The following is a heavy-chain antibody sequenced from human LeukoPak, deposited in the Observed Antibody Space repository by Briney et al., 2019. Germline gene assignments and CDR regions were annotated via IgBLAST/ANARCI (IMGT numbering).Heavy chain of an antibody. CDR1: GGSISSNNYY. V-gene: IGHV4-39*01. CDR2: IYYSGSH. J-gene: IGHJ4*02. CDR3: ARVAYYDSSAYYYDFDY. D-gene: IGHD3-22*01. Sequence: SETLSLTCTVSGGSISSNNYYWGWIRQPPGQGLEWIGTIYYSGSHYYIPSPKSRVTISVDTSKNQFSLKLSSVTAADTAVYYCARVAYYDSSAYYYDFDYWGQGTLVTVSS.